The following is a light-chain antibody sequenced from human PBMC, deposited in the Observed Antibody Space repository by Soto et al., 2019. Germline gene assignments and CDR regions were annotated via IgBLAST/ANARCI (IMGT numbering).Light chain of an antibody. J-gene: IGKJ4*01. V-gene: IGKV3-11*01. CDR3: QPRSNWPRT. CDR1: QSVSFY. CDR2: DTS. Sequence: EIVLTQSPATLSLSPGERAILSCRASQSVSFYLAWYQQKPGQAPRLLIYDTSNRATGIPARFSGSGSGTDFTLTISSLEPEDFAVYYCQPRSNWPRTFGGGTKVEIK.